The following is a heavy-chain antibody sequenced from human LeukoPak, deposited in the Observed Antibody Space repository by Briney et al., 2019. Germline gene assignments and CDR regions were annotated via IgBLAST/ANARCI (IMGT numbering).Heavy chain of an antibody. D-gene: IGHD4-17*01. CDR3: ASYTVTTEYYFDY. Sequence: SETLSLTCAVSGGSISSSNWWSWVRQPLGKGLEWIGEIYHSGSTNYNPSLKSRVTISVDKSKNQFSLKLSSVTAADTAVYYCASYTVTTEYYFDYWGQGTLVTVSS. V-gene: IGHV4-4*02. J-gene: IGHJ4*02. CDR2: IYHSGST. CDR1: GGSISSSNW.